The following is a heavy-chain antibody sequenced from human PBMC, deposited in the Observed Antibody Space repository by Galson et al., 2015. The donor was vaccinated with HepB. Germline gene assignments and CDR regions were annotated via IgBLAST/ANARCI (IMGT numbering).Heavy chain of an antibody. CDR3: ARGGGPSQDFQH. D-gene: IGHD3-16*01. Sequence: TLSLTCAVSGGSISSGGYSWSWIRQPPGKGLEWIGYIYHSGSTYYNPSLKSRVTISVDRSKNQFSLKLSSVTAADTAVYYCARGGGPSQDFQHWGQGTLVTVSS. CDR1: GGSISSGGYS. V-gene: IGHV4-30-2*01. J-gene: IGHJ1*01. CDR2: IYHSGST.